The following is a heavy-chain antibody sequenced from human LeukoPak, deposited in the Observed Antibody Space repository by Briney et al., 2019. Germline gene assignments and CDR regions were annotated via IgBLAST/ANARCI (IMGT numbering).Heavy chain of an antibody. Sequence: GGSLRLSCAASGFTFSSYGMNWVRQAPGKGLEWVSYISSSGSTIYYADSVKGRFTVSRDNAKNSLYLQMNSLRAEDTAVYYCASAMAGPALYYFDYWGQGTLVTVSS. CDR1: GFTFSSYG. J-gene: IGHJ4*02. CDR3: ASAMAGPALYYFDY. V-gene: IGHV3-48*03. CDR2: ISSSGSTI. D-gene: IGHD6-19*01.